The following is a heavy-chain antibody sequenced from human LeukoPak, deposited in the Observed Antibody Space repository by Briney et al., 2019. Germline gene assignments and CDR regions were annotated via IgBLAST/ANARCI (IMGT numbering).Heavy chain of an antibody. Sequence: SETLSLTCAVYGGSFSGYYWSWIRQPPGKGLEWIGEINHSGSTNYNPSLKSRVTISVDTSKNQFSLKLSSVTAADTAVYYCASRRYDSSGYYIYFDYWGQRTLVTVSS. CDR3: ASRRYDSSGYYIYFDY. CDR1: GGSFSGYY. CDR2: INHSGST. J-gene: IGHJ4*02. D-gene: IGHD3-22*01. V-gene: IGHV4-34*01.